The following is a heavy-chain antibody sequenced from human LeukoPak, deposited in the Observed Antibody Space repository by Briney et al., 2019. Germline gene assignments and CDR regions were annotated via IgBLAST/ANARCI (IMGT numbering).Heavy chain of an antibody. Sequence: SQTLSLTCTVSGGSITIGTYYWTWIRQPPGKGLEWIGYIYYSGSTNYNPSLKSRVTISVDTSKNHFSLKLSSVTAADTAVYYCARTTEGGYTYDYFYYYYMDVWGKGTTVTISS. CDR3: ARTTEGGYTYDYFYYYYMDV. D-gene: IGHD5-18*01. V-gene: IGHV4-61*03. CDR2: IYYSGST. CDR1: GGSITIGTYY. J-gene: IGHJ6*03.